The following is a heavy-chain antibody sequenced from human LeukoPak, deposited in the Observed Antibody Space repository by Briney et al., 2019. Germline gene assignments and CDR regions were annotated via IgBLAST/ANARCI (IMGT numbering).Heavy chain of an antibody. V-gene: IGHV4-39*01. D-gene: IGHD3-10*01. Sequence: WVRQPPGKGLEWIGRIYYSGSTYYNPSLKSRVTISVDTSKNQFSLKLSSVTAADTAVYYCARLTYGSGSYYNPPPYFFDCWGQGTLVTVSS. CDR2: IYYSGST. J-gene: IGHJ4*02. CDR3: ARLTYGSGSYYNPPPYFFDC.